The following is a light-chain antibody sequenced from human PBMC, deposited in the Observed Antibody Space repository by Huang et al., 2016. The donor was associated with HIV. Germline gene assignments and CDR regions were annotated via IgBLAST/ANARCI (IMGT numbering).Light chain of an antibody. J-gene: IGKJ1*01. Sequence: EIVLTQSPGTLSLSPGERATLSCRASQSVSSTYLAWYQQKPGQAPRLLIYGASSWATGIPDRFSGSGSGTDFTLTICRLEPEDFAVYYCQQYGSSPTAFGQGTKVEIK. CDR3: QQYGSSPTA. CDR2: GAS. V-gene: IGKV3-20*01. CDR1: QSVSSTY.